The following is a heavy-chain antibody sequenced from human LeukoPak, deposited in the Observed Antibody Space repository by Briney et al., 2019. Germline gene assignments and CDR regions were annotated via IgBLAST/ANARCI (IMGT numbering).Heavy chain of an antibody. V-gene: IGHV1-18*01. J-gene: IGHJ4*02. CDR3: ARGNYYDSSGYLDY. CDR2: ISAYNGNT. CDR1: GYTFTSYG. Sequence: ASVKVSCKASGYTFTSYGISWVRQAPGQGLEWMGWISAYNGNTNYAQKLQGRVTMTTDTSTSTAYMGLGSLRSDDTAVYHCARGNYYDSSGYLDYWGQGTLVTVSS. D-gene: IGHD3-22*01.